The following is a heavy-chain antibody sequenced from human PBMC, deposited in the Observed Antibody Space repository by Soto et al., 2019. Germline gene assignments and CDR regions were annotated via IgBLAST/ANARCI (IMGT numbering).Heavy chain of an antibody. CDR1: GFTFSSYS. J-gene: IGHJ6*02. CDR3: ATPPKGGSYYGEDYYYGMDV. D-gene: IGHD1-26*01. CDR2: ISSSGSTI. Sequence: GGSLRLSCVASGFTFSSYSINWIRQAPGKGLEWVSYISSSGSTIYYADSVKGRFTISRDNARNSLYLQMNSLRAEDTAVYYCATPPKGGSYYGEDYYYGMDVWGQGTTVTVSS. V-gene: IGHV3-48*04.